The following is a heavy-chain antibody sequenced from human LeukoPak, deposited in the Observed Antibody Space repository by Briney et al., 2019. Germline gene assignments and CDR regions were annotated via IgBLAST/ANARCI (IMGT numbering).Heavy chain of an antibody. D-gene: IGHD3-10*01. CDR3: ARVKERITMVRGVMKSGNWFDP. CDR1: GFTFSSYW. CDR2: IKQDGSEK. J-gene: IGHJ5*02. Sequence: GGSLRLSCAASGFTFSSYWMSWVRQAPGKGLEWVANIKQDGSEKYYVDSVKGRFTISRDNAKNSLYLQMNSLRAEDTAVYYCARVKERITMVRGVMKSGNWFDPWGQGTLVTVSS. V-gene: IGHV3-7*03.